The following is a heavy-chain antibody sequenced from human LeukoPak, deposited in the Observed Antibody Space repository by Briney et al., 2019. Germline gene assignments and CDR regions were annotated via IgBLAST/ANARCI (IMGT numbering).Heavy chain of an antibody. Sequence: SETLSLTCTVSGGSISTSNYYWGWIRQPPGKGLEWIGYIYYSGSTNYNPSLKSRVTISVDTSKNQFSLKLSSVTAADTAVYYCARGAHDYGDYGYYFDYWGQGTLVTVSS. V-gene: IGHV4-61*05. J-gene: IGHJ4*02. CDR3: ARGAHDYGDYGYYFDY. CDR2: IYYSGST. D-gene: IGHD4-17*01. CDR1: GGSISTSNYY.